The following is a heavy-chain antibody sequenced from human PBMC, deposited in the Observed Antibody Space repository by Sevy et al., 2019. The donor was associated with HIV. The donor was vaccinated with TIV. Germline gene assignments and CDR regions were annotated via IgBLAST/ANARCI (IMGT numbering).Heavy chain of an antibody. Sequence: GGSLRLSCAASEFSVTDNYMSWVRQAPGKGLEWVSTIYSGGSTFYADSVKGRFTISRDNSKNTLYLHMNSLRAEDTAVYYWARDRYYDASGYYYYYYVLDVWGQGTTVTVSS. J-gene: IGHJ6*02. D-gene: IGHD3-22*01. CDR1: EFSVTDNY. CDR2: IYSGGST. CDR3: ARDRYYDASGYYYYYYVLDV. V-gene: IGHV3-66*01.